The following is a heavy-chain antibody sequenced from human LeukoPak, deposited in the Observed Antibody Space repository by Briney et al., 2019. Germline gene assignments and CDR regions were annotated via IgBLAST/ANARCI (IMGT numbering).Heavy chain of an antibody. J-gene: IGHJ4*02. CDR3: ARDKRPGVTGTHPKLDY. Sequence: KPGGSLRLSCAASGFTFSDYYMSWIRQAPGKGLEWASYISSSGSTIYYADSVKGRFTISRDNAKNSLYLQMNSLRAEDTAVYYCARDKRPGVTGTHPKLDYWGQGTLVTVSS. V-gene: IGHV3-11*04. D-gene: IGHD6-19*01. CDR2: ISSSGSTI. CDR1: GFTFSDYY.